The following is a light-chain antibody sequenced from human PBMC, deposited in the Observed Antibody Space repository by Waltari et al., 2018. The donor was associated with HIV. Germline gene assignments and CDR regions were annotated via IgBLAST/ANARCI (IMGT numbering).Light chain of an antibody. V-gene: IGKV3-11*01. Sequence: LSCRASQNIGSHLAWYQQKPGLAPRLLIFDASSRATGIPARFSGGGSGTDFTLTISSLEPEDFAVYFCQQRSNWPPSLTFGGGTKVEIK. CDR2: DAS. CDR3: QQRSNWPPSLT. CDR1: QNIGSH. J-gene: IGKJ4*01.